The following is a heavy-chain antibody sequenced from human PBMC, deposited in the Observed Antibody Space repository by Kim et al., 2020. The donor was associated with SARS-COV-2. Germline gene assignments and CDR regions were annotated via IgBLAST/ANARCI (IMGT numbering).Heavy chain of an antibody. CDR3: AKDHSGWYWGWMDV. D-gene: IGHD6-19*01. CDR1: GFTFGDYA. CDR2: ISWNSGSI. V-gene: IGHV3-9*01. J-gene: IGHJ6*02. Sequence: GGSLRLSCAASGFTFGDYAMHWVRQAPGKGLEWVSGISWNSGSIGYADSVKGRFTISRDNAKNSLYLQMNSLRAEDTALYYCAKDHSGWYWGWMDVWGQGTTVTVSS.